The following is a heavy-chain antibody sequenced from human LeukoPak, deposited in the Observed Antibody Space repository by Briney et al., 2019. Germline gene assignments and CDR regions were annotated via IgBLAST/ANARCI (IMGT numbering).Heavy chain of an antibody. CDR3: ARGVHGDYRWYFDL. D-gene: IGHD4-17*01. J-gene: IGHJ2*01. CDR2: IYYIGGT. CDR1: GGSISSYY. V-gene: IGHV4-59*01. Sequence: PSETLSLTCTVSGGSISSYYWSWIRQPPGKGLEWIGYIYYIGGTNYNPSLKSRVTISVDTSMNQFSLKLSSVTAADTAVYYCARGVHGDYRWYFDLWGRGTLVTVPS.